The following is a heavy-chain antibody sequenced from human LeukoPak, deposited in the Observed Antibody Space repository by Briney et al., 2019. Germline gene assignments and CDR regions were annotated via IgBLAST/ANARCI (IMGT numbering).Heavy chain of an antibody. Sequence: PGGSLRLSCAASGFTFSSYEMNWVRQAPGKGLEWVSYISSSGSTIYYADSVKGRFTISRDNSKNTLYLQMNSLRAEDTAVYYCAREDSSGWYRFLWRWGPDYWGQGTLVTVSS. CDR1: GFTFSSYE. J-gene: IGHJ4*02. D-gene: IGHD6-19*01. CDR2: ISSSGSTI. CDR3: AREDSSGWYRFLWRWGPDY. V-gene: IGHV3-48*03.